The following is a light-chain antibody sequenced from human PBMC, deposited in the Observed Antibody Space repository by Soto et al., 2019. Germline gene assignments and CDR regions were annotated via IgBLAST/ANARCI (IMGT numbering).Light chain of an antibody. CDR3: AAWDDSLSGSV. CDR2: SNH. Sequence: QSVLTQPPSASGTPGQTVTVSCSGSSSNIGSYTVNWYQQLPGTAPKLVIYSNHQRPSGVPDRFSGSKSGTSASLAISGLQSEDEADYYCAAWDDSLSGSVFGSGTKLTVL. V-gene: IGLV1-44*01. CDR1: SSNIGSYT. J-gene: IGLJ1*01.